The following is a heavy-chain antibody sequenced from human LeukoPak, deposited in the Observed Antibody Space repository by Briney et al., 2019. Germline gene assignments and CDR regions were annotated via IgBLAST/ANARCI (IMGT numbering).Heavy chain of an antibody. CDR2: IRYDGTFK. J-gene: IGHJ3*02. D-gene: IGHD3-9*01. V-gene: IGHV3-30*02. Sequence: GGSLRLSCAASGFTFSSYGMHWVRQAPGKGLEWVAFIRYDGTFKSYADSVKGRFTLSRDNSKNTVSLQMNSLRDEDTAVYYCARVIGLSGFDIWGQGTMVTVSS. CDR1: GFTFSSYG. CDR3: ARVIGLSGFDI.